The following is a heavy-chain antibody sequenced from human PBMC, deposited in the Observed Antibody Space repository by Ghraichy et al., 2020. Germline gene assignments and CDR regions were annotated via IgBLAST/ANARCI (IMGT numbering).Heavy chain of an antibody. V-gene: IGHV3-48*01. CDR1: GFTFSSYS. J-gene: IGHJ5*02. D-gene: IGHD3-16*02. Sequence: GGSLRLSCAASGFTFSSYSMNWVRQAPGKGLEWVSYISSGSSTIYYADSVKGRFTISRDNGKNSLYLQMNSLRLEDTAVYYCARYRGCFDPWGQGTLVTVSA. CDR3: ARYRGCFDP. CDR2: ISSGSSTI.